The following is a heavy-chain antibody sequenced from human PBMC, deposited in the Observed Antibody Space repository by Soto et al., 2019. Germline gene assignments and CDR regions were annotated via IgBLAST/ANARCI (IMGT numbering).Heavy chain of an antibody. CDR1: GFTFSSYG. V-gene: IGHV3-30*03. J-gene: IGHJ4*02. CDR3: ATPQGCWYPPFDY. CDR2: ISYDGSNK. D-gene: IGHD6-13*01. Sequence: QVQLVESGGGVVQPGRSLRLSCAASGFTFSSYGMHWVRQAPGKGLEWVAVISYDGSNKYYADSVKGRFTISRDNSKNTLNQQMNSLRAEDTAVYYGATPQGCWYPPFDYWGQGTLVTVSS.